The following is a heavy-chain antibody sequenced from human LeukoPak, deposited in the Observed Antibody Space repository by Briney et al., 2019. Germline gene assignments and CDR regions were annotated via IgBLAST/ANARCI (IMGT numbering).Heavy chain of an antibody. V-gene: IGHV3-15*01. J-gene: IGHJ4*02. Sequence: GGSLRLSCAASGFSFSNAWMSWVRQAPGKGLEWVGGIKSKIDGETTDYAAPVKGRFIISRDDSRNTLYLQMNSLKTEDTAVYYCTTLVVTAIKYWGQGTLVTVSS. CDR2: IKSKIDGETT. CDR3: TTLVVTAIKY. D-gene: IGHD2-21*02. CDR1: GFSFSNAW.